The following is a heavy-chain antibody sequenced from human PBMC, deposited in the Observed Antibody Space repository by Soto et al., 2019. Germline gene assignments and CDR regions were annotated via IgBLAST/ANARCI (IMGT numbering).Heavy chain of an antibody. V-gene: IGHV1-46*01. CDR3: ARDYHDYYDSSGSPGY. D-gene: IGHD3-22*01. CDR2: INPSGGST. J-gene: IGHJ4*02. CDR1: GYTFTSYY. Sequence: ASVKVSCKASGYTFTSYYMHWVRQAPGQGLEWMGIINPSGGSTSYAQKFQGRVTMTRDTSTSTVYMELSSLRSEDTAVYYCARDYHDYYDSSGSPGYWGQGTLVTV.